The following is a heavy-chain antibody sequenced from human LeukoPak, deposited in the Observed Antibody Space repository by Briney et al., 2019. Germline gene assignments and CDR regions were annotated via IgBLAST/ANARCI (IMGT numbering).Heavy chain of an antibody. Sequence: GGSLRLSCAASGFTVSSNYMSWVRQAPGKGLEWVSVIYSGGSTYYADSVKGRFTISRDNSKNTLYLQMNSLRAEDTAVYYCARSPPYDFWSGYCDWGRGTLVTVSS. CDR1: GFTVSSNY. CDR2: IYSGGST. D-gene: IGHD3-3*01. J-gene: IGHJ4*02. CDR3: ARSPPYDFWSGYCD. V-gene: IGHV3-53*01.